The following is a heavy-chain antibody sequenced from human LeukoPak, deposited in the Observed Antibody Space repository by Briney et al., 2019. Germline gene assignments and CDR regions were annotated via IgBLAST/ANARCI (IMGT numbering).Heavy chain of an antibody. V-gene: IGHV3-21*01. CDR2: ISSNSSYI. CDR3: ASGSSSLIDY. D-gene: IGHD6-13*01. Sequence: GGSLRLSCAASGFTFSSYSMNWVRQAPGKGLEWVSSISSNSSYIYYADSVKGRFTISRDNAKNSLYLQMNSLRAEDTAVYYCASGSSSLIDYWGQGTLVTVSS. CDR1: GFTFSSYS. J-gene: IGHJ4*02.